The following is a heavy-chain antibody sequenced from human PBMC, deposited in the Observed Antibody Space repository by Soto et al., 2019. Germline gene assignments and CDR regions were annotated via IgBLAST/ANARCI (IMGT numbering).Heavy chain of an antibody. CDR1: GFTFSTYA. CDR3: AKVTYDTDAFDI. V-gene: IGHV3-23*01. Sequence: GGSLRPSCAASGFTFSTYAVSWVRKAQGKGLEWVSAISGSGGSTYYADSVKGRFTISRDNSKNTLYLQMNSLRAEDTAVYYCAKVTYDTDAFDIWGQGTMVTVSS. D-gene: IGHD3-22*01. J-gene: IGHJ3*02. CDR2: ISGSGGST.